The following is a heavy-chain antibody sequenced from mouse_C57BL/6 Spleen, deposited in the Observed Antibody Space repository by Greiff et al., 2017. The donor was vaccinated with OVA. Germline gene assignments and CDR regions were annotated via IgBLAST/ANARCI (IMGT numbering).Heavy chain of an antibody. CDR2: INPSSGYT. J-gene: IGHJ2*01. Sequence: QVQLQQSGAELAKPGASVKLSCKASGYTFTSSWMHWVQQRPGQGLAWIGYINPSSGYTKYNQKFKDKATVTADNSASTAYMQLSSLTYEDSAVYDCARNGILDYGDVDDWGQGTTLTVSS. CDR1: GYTFTSSW. CDR3: ARNGILDYGDVDD. V-gene: IGHV1-7*01. D-gene: IGHD2-4*01.